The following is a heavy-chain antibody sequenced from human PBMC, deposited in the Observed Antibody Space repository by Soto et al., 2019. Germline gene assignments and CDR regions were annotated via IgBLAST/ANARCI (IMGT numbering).Heavy chain of an antibody. CDR2: MNPNSGNT. CDR1: GYTFTSYD. V-gene: IGHV1-8*01. CDR3: ARARRGYCSSTSCYGNYYYYMDV. J-gene: IGHJ6*03. D-gene: IGHD2-2*01. Sequence: GASVKVSCTAFGYTFTSYDITWVRQATGQGLEWMGWMNPNSGNTGYAQKFQGRVTMTRNTSISTAYMELSSLRSEDTAVYYCARARRGYCSSTSCYGNYYYYMDVWGKGTTVTVSS.